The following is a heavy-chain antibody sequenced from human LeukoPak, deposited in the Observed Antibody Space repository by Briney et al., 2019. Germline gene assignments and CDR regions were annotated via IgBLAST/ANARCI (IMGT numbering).Heavy chain of an antibody. CDR1: GGTFSSYA. CDR2: IIPIFGTA. J-gene: IGHJ4*02. D-gene: IGHD3-10*01. V-gene: IGHV1-69*06. CDR3: ARGVCFGELSFDY. Sequence: ASVRVSCKASGGTFSSYAISWVRQAPGQGLEWMGGIIPIFGTANYAQKFQGRVTITADKSTSTAYMELSSLRSEDTAVYYCARGVCFGELSFDYWGQGTLVTVSS.